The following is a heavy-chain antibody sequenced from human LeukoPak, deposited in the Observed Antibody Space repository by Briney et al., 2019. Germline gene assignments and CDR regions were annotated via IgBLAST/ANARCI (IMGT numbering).Heavy chain of an antibody. Sequence: PGGSLGLCCAASGFTFSSYGMSWVRQAPGKGLEWVANIKQDGSEKYYVDSVKGRFTISRDNAKNSLYLQMNSLRAEDTAVYYCARSRGGYFLGVGYFDYWGQGTLVTVSS. V-gene: IGHV3-7*05. CDR1: GFTFSSYG. J-gene: IGHJ4*02. CDR3: ARSRGGYFLGVGYFDY. D-gene: IGHD3-22*01. CDR2: IKQDGSEK.